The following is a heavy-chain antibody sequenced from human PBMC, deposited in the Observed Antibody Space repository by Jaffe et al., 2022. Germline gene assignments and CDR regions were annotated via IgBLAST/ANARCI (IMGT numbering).Heavy chain of an antibody. CDR1: GYSISSGYY. CDR3: ARGGPYSYSSSWYPRGGYYFDY. V-gene: IGHV4-38-2*01. D-gene: IGHD6-13*01. J-gene: IGHJ4*02. Sequence: QVQLQESGPGLVKPSETLSLTCAVSGYSISSGYYWGWIRQPPGKGLEWIGSIYHSGSTYYNPSLKSRVTISVDTSKNQFSLKLSSVTAADTAVYYCARGGPYSYSSSWYPRGGYYFDYWGQGTLVTVSS. CDR2: IYHSGST.